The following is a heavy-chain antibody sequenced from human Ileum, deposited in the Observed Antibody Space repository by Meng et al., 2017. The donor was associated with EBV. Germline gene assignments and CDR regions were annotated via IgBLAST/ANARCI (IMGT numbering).Heavy chain of an antibody. CDR3: ASRELAPFDY. CDR2: IYYSGTT. CDR1: GGSFSSRKYY. V-gene: IGHV4-39*07. J-gene: IGHJ4*02. Sequence: LPLQESGPGLVTPSEPLSPTCSVSGGSFSSRKYYWGWFRQPPGKALEWIASIYYSGTTYYNPSLQSRVSISVDKSKNQVSLNMTSMTAADTAVYYCASRELAPFDYWGQGTLVTVSS. D-gene: IGHD1-26*01.